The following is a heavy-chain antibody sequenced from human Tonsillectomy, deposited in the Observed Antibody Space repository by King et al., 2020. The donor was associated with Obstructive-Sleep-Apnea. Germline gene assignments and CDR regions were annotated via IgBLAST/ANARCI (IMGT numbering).Heavy chain of an antibody. CDR2: VSWNSGTI. D-gene: IGHD6-13*01. CDR3: AKDIEGIAAGVCDY. V-gene: IGHV3-9*01. J-gene: IGHJ4*02. CDR1: GFTFDDYA. Sequence: VQLVESGGGLVQPGRSLRLSCAASGFTFDDYAMHWVRQLPGKGLEWVSGVSWNSGTIVYADSVKGRFTISRDNAKNSLYLHMSSLRVEDTALYYCAKDIEGIAAGVCDYWGQGIPVTVSS.